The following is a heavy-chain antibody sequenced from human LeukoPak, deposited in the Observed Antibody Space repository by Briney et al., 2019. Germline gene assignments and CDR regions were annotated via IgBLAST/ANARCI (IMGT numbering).Heavy chain of an antibody. D-gene: IGHD3-10*01. V-gene: IGHV1-69*04. CDR3: ASEWFGELPGIDY. Sequence: SVSVSCKASGGTFSSYAISWVRQAPGQGLEWMGRIIPILGIANYAQKFQGRVTITADKSTSTAYMELSSLRAEDTAVYYCASEWFGELPGIDYWGQGTLVTVSS. J-gene: IGHJ4*02. CDR2: IIPILGIA. CDR1: GGTFSSYA.